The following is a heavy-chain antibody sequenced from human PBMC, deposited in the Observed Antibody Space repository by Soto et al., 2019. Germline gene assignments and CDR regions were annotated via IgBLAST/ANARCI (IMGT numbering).Heavy chain of an antibody. J-gene: IGHJ4*02. CDR2: ISYDGSNK. CDR3: AREPSNHYYFDY. V-gene: IGHV3-30-3*01. Sequence: QVQLVESGGGVVQPGRSLRLSCAASEFTFSTNYAMHWVSQAPGKGLEWVAVISYDGSNKYYADSVKGRFTISRDNSKNTLYLQMNSVRPDDTAVYYSAREPSNHYYFDYWGQGTLVTVSS. CDR1: EFTFSTNYA.